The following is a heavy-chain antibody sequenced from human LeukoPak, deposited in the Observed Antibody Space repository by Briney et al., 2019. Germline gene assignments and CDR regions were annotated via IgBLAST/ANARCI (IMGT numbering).Heavy chain of an antibody. D-gene: IGHD2-2*01. V-gene: IGHV3-23*01. CDR3: ARDRVGVQVPAANTNWFDP. CDR2: ISGSGGDT. CDR1: GFTFSNFL. Sequence: GGSLRLSCAASGFTFSNFLMTWVRQAPGKGPEWVSAISGSGGDTYYADSVKGRFTISRDNSKNTLYLQMNSLRAEDTAVYYCARDRVGVQVPAANTNWFDPWGQGTLVTVSS. J-gene: IGHJ5*02.